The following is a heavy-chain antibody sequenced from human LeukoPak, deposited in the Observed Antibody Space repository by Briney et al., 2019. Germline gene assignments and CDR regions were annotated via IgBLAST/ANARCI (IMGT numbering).Heavy chain of an antibody. CDR3: AKDPPIAGAGQNY. V-gene: IGHV3-23*01. Sequence: GGSLRLSCAASGFTFSSYAMSSARQAPGKGLEWVSAISGSGGSTYYADPVKGRFTISRDNSKNTLYLQMNSLRAEDTAVYYCAKDPPIAGAGQNYWGQGALVTVSS. CDR2: ISGSGGST. D-gene: IGHD6-19*01. CDR1: GFTFSSYA. J-gene: IGHJ4*02.